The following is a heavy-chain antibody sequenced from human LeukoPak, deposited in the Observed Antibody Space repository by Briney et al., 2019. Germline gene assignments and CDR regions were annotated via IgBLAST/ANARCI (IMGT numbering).Heavy chain of an antibody. V-gene: IGHV3-23*01. CDR2: IIGSGGST. CDR1: GFSFSSYA. J-gene: IGHJ4*02. D-gene: IGHD3-3*01. Sequence: GSLRLSCAASGFSFSSYAMSWVRPAAGKGLEWVSAIIGSGGSTYYADSVKGRFTISRDNSKNTLYLQMNSLRAEDTAVYYCAKDRSRNYDFWSGYPLHWGQGTLVTVSS. CDR3: AKDRSRNYDFWSGYPLH.